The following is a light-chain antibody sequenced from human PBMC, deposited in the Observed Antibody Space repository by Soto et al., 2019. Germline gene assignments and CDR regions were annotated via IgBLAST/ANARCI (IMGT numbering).Light chain of an antibody. CDR2: DDS. V-gene: IGKV1-5*01. CDR3: QQYSGYSLFT. Sequence: DIQMTQSPSTLSASVGDRVTITCRASQSISGWLAWYQQRPGKAPKLLIYDDSSLESGVPSRFSGSGSGTEFTLTLDGLQPDDFATYYCQQYSGYSLFTFGPGTIVDIK. J-gene: IGKJ3*01. CDR1: QSISGW.